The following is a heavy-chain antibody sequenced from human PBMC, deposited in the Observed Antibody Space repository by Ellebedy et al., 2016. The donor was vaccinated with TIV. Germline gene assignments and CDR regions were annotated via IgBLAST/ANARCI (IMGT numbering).Heavy chain of an antibody. CDR2: ISGRGGGT. CDR3: ARDSTGYWYFDL. CDR1: GFTFSSYW. Sequence: GESLKISCAASGFTFSSYWMSWVRQAPGKWLEWVSTISGRGGGTYYSHSVKGRFTISRDNSKSTVYLQMNSLRAEDTAVYYCARDSTGYWYFDLWGRGTLVTVSS. J-gene: IGHJ2*01. D-gene: IGHD1-14*01. V-gene: IGHV3-23*01.